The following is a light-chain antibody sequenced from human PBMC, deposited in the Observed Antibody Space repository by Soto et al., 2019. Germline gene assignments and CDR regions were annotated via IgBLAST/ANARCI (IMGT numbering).Light chain of an antibody. CDR3: QQGDSFPFT. V-gene: IGKV1-12*01. J-gene: IGKJ4*01. CDR1: QDISSW. CDR2: AAS. Sequence: DIQMTQSPSSVYASVGDRVTITCRASQDISSWVAWYQQKPGKAPKLRISAASTLQSGVPRRFSGSGSGTDFTLIISSLQHEDFATYFCQQGDSFPFTFGGGTKVEIK.